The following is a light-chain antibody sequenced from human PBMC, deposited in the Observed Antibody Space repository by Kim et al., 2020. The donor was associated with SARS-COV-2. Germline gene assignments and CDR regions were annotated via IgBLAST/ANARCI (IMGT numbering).Light chain of an antibody. CDR3: QQSYSTPPAT. Sequence: DIQMTQSPSSLSASVGDRVTITCRTSQNISSYLNWYQQKPGKAPKLLIYAASSLQSGVPSRFSGSGSGTDFTLTISSLQPEDFATYYCQQSYSTPPATFGQGTKVDIK. CDR2: AAS. CDR1: QNISSY. J-gene: IGKJ1*01. V-gene: IGKV1-39*01.